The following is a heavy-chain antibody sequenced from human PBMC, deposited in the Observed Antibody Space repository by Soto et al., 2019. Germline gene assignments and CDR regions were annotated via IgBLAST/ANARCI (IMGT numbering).Heavy chain of an antibody. CDR3: ASGIQLWLRRINNGYSG. CDR1: GGTFSTYA. V-gene: IGHV1-69*12. J-gene: IGHJ4*02. D-gene: IGHD5-18*01. CDR2: IIPMFGTA. Sequence: QVQLVQSGAEVKKPESSVKVSCKAPGGTFSTYAISWVRQAPGQGLEWMGGIIPMFGTANYARRFQDRVTITADEPTNTVYMELSSLRSEDTAVYFCASGIQLWLRRINNGYSGWGQGTLVTVSS.